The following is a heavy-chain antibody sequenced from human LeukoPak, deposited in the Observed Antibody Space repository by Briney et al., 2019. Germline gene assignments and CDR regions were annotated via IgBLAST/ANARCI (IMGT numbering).Heavy chain of an antibody. V-gene: IGHV1-69*05. Sequence: ASVKVSCKASGGTFSSYAISWVRQAPGQGLEWMGGIIPIFGTANYAQKFQGRVTMTRDTSTSTVYMELSSLRSEDTAVYYCARELDVSFDIWGQGTMVTVSS. CDR3: ARELDVSFDI. CDR1: GGTFSSYA. D-gene: IGHD3-16*01. J-gene: IGHJ3*02. CDR2: IIPIFGTA.